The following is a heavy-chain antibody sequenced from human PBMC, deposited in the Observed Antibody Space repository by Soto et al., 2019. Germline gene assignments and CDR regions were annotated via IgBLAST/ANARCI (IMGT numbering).Heavy chain of an antibody. Sequence: SSETLSLTCTVSGGSISSSSYYWGWIRQPPGKGLEWIGSIYYSGSTYYNPSLKSRVTISVDTSKNQFSLKLSSVTAADTAVYYCARSGIAARPNYFDYWGQGTLVTVSS. CDR3: ARSGIAARPNYFDY. CDR2: IYYSGST. CDR1: GGSISSSSYY. J-gene: IGHJ4*02. D-gene: IGHD6-6*01. V-gene: IGHV4-39*01.